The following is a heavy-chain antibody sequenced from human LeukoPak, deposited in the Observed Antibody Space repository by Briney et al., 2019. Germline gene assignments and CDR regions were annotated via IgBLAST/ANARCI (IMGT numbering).Heavy chain of an antibody. J-gene: IGHJ4*02. D-gene: IGHD3-3*01. CDR3: ARDHPYYDFCSGYYPEAFDY. CDR1: GGSISSYY. V-gene: IGHV4-4*07. CDR2: IYTSGST. Sequence: SETLSLTCTVSGGSISSYYWSWIRQPAGKGLEWIGRIYTSGSTNYNPSLKSRVTMSVDTSKNQFSLKLSSVTAADTAVYYCARDHPYYDFCSGYYPEAFDYWGQGTLVTVSS.